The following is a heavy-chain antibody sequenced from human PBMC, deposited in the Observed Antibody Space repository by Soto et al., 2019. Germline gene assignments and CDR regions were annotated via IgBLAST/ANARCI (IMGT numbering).Heavy chain of an antibody. CDR1: GGSISSYY. Sequence: SETLSLTCTVSGGSISSYYWSWIRQPPGKGLEWIGYIYYSGSTNYNPSLKSRVTISVDTSKNQFSLKLSSVTAADTAAYYCARHHDILWFGESSALDYWGQGTLVTVSS. V-gene: IGHV4-59*08. CDR2: IYYSGST. CDR3: ARHHDILWFGESSALDY. J-gene: IGHJ4*02. D-gene: IGHD3-10*01.